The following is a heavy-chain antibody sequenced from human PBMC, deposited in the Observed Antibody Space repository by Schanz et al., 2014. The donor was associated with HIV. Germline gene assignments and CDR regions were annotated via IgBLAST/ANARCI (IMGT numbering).Heavy chain of an antibody. CDR3: ARDGGEV. CDR1: GFTFSRDW. D-gene: IGHD3-16*01. Sequence: EVQLVESGGGLVQPGGSLRLSCAASGFTFSRDWTTWVRQAPGKGLEGVANIKEDGNEKYHADSVKGRFTISRDNAKNSLFLQMESLRAEDTAVYYCARDGGEVWGQGTTVTVSS. J-gene: IGHJ6*02. CDR2: IKEDGNEK. V-gene: IGHV3-7*01.